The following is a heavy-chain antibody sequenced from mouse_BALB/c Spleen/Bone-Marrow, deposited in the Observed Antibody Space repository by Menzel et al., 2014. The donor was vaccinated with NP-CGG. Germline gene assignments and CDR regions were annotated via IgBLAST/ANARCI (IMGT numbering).Heavy chain of an antibody. CDR1: GFTFSGYA. V-gene: IGHV5-9-3*01. Sequence: EVQLVESGGGLVKPGGSLKLSCAASGFTFSGYAMSWVRQSPEKRLEWVATISSGGSYIHYPDSVKGRFTISRDNAKNTLYLQMSRLRSEDTAIYYCARPDPWFAYWGQGTLVTVPA. CDR3: ARPDPWFAY. CDR2: ISSGGSYI. J-gene: IGHJ3*01.